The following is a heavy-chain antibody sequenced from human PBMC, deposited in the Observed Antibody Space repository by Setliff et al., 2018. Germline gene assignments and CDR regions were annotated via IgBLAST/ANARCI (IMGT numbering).Heavy chain of an antibody. CDR1: GYTFTSYY. CDR3: ARGPTYNYGIWDY. V-gene: IGHV1-46*01. CDR2: INTSAGST. J-gene: IGHJ4*02. D-gene: IGHD5-18*01. Sequence: ASVKVSCKASGYTFTSYYMHWVRQAPGQGLEWMGLINTSAGSTSNAQKFQGRITMTRDTSTSTIYMELSSLRSDDTAVYFCARGPTYNYGIWDYWGQGTLVTVSS.